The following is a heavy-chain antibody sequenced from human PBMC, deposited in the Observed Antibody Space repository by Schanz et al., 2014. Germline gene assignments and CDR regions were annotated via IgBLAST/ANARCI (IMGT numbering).Heavy chain of an antibody. Sequence: QVHLVQSGAEVKRPGASVKVSCKASEYSFTSYSMHWVRQAPGQRLEWMGWINTGSGDTKYSQNFQGRVTITRDTSTNTAYMELRSLRSDDTAVYYCAKAEYDIVTDSYSRLDPWGQGTLVTVSS. D-gene: IGHD3-9*01. CDR3: AKAEYDIVTDSYSRLDP. CDR1: EYSFTSYS. V-gene: IGHV1-3*04. J-gene: IGHJ5*02. CDR2: INTGSGDT.